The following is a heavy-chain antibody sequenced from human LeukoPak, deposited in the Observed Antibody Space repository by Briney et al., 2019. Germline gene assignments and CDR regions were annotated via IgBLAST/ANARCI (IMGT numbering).Heavy chain of an antibody. D-gene: IGHD6-13*01. V-gene: IGHV4-34*01. Sequence: PSETLSLTCAVYGGSFSGYYWSWIRQPPGKGLEWIGEINHSGSTNYNPSLKSRVTISVDTSKNQFTLKLSSVTAAATAVYYCARDSSSWVKWFDPWGQGTLVTVSS. CDR3: ARDSSSWVKWFDP. CDR2: INHSGST. J-gene: IGHJ5*02. CDR1: GGSFSGYY.